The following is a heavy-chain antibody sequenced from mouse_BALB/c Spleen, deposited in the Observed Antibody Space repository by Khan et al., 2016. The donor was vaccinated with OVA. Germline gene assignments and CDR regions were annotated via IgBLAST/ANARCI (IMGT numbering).Heavy chain of an antibody. CDR1: GYTFTDYA. J-gene: IGHJ3*01. CDR3: ARSATVSHCGCAY. Sequence: VQLQQSGPELVRPGVSVKISCKGYGYTFTDYAMHWVKQSHAKSLEWIGVISNYNGNTNYDQKFKGKATMTVDKSSSPAYMEIARLTSEDSAIFYWARSATVSHCGCAYWAEGSLVTGSA. V-gene: IGHV1S137*01. D-gene: IGHD1-2*01. CDR2: ISNYNGNT.